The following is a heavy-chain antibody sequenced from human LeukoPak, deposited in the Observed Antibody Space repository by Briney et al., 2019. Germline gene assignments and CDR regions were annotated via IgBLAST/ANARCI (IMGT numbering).Heavy chain of an antibody. CDR1: GGSVSSSSYY. CDR3: ARDSMYYYDSSASFDP. J-gene: IGHJ5*02. V-gene: IGHV4-39*07. CDR2: VYYKGNT. Sequence: SETLSLTCIVSGGSVSSSSYYWGWIRQPPGRGLEWIGSVYYKGNTYYIPSLKSRVTMSVDTSKNQFSLKLSSVTAADTAVYYCARDSMYYYDSSASFDPWGQGTLVTVSS. D-gene: IGHD3-22*01.